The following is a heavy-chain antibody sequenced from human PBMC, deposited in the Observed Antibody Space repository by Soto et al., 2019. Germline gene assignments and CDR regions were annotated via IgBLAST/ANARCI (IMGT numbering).Heavy chain of an antibody. D-gene: IGHD4-17*01. Sequence: PGESLKISCKGSGYSFTSYWISWVRQMPGKGLEWMGRIDPSDSYTNYSPSFQGHVTISADKSISTAYLQWSSLKASDTAMYYCARLRLAWPDYYDGKDVWGQGTTVTVS. CDR2: IDPSDSYT. CDR3: ARLRLAWPDYYDGKDV. V-gene: IGHV5-10-1*01. CDR1: GYSFTSYW. J-gene: IGHJ6*02.